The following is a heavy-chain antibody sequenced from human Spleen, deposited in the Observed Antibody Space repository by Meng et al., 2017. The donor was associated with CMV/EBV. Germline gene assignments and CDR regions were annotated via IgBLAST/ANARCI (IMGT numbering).Heavy chain of an antibody. Sequence: SGFNFDNYVMHWVRQAPGNGLEWVSGMSHDGYSKYYIDSVKGRFTISRDDSKNTLYLDMGSLRADDTAIYYCAREDYTSGRAPSFGYWGQGTLVTVSS. CDR3: AREDYTSGRAPSFGY. CDR2: MSHDGYSK. J-gene: IGHJ4*02. D-gene: IGHD3-22*01. V-gene: IGHV3-30-3*01. CDR1: GFNFDNYV.